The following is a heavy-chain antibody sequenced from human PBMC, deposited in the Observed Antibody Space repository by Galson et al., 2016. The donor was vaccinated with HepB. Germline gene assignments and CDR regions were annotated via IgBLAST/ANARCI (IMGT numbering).Heavy chain of an antibody. CDR1: GGSISSGHW. V-gene: IGHV4-4*02. Sequence: SETLSLTCAVSGGSISSGHWWSWVRQSPGKGLEWIGEIHHIKSTTYNPSLRTRVMISLDKPNNQFSLKLTSVTAADTALYYCASHRGDTYGPYDYWGQGVLVTVSS. J-gene: IGHJ4*02. CDR3: ASHRGDTYGPYDY. CDR2: IHHIKST. D-gene: IGHD5-18*01.